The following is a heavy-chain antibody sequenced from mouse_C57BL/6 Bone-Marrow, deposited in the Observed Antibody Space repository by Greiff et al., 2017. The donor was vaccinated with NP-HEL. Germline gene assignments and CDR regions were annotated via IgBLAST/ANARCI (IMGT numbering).Heavy chain of an antibody. V-gene: IGHV1-81*01. CDR1: GYTFTSYG. CDR2: IYPRSGNT. Sequence: VQLQQSGAELARPGASVKLSCKASGYTFTSYGISWVKQRTGQGLEWIGEIYPRSGNTYYNEKFKGKATLTADKSSSTAYMELRSLTSEDSAVYFCARTTTVVASYWYFDVWGTGTTGTVSS. CDR3: ARTTTVVASYWYFDV. D-gene: IGHD1-1*01. J-gene: IGHJ1*03.